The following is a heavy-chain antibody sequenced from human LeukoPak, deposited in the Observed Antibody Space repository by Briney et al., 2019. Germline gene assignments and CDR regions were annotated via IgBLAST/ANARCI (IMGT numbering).Heavy chain of an antibody. V-gene: IGHV3-21*04. J-gene: IGHJ4*02. Sequence: GGSLRLSCAASGFTFSSYSMNWVRQAPGKGLEWVSSISSSSSYIYYADSVKGRFTISRDNAKNSLFLQMNSLRGEDTAVYYCTREYLTVSYFDYWGQGTLVTVSS. CDR3: TREYLTVSYFDY. CDR1: GFTFSSYS. CDR2: ISSSSSYI. D-gene: IGHD4-11*01.